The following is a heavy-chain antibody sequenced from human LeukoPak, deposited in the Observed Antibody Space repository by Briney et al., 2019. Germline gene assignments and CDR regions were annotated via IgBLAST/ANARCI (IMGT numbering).Heavy chain of an antibody. CDR1: GYTFTGYY. CDR3: ARKGDYDIVTAWEY. V-gene: IGHV1-2*02. Sequence: ASVKVSCKAAGYTFTGYYMHWVRQAPGQGLEWMGWINPNSGGTNNAQKFQGRVTLTRDTSISTAYMELSRLRSDDTAVYYRARKGDYDIVTAWEYWGQGTLVTVSS. CDR2: INPNSGGT. J-gene: IGHJ4*02. D-gene: IGHD3-9*01.